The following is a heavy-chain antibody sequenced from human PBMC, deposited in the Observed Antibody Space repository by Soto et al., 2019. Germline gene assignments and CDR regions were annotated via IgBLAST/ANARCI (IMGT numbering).Heavy chain of an antibody. CDR2: IIPTIGTT. D-gene: IGHD5-12*01. CDR3: ARDLGSGYDPGDY. J-gene: IGHJ4*02. V-gene: IGHV1-69*12. Sequence: QVQLVQSGAEVKKPGSSVKVSCKAYGDTFAIFGISWVRQAPGQGLEWMGGIIPTIGTTNYAQRFQGRITITGDESTGTAYMELSSLKSEDTAVYYCARDLGSGYDPGDYWGQGTLVTVSS. CDR1: GDTFAIFG.